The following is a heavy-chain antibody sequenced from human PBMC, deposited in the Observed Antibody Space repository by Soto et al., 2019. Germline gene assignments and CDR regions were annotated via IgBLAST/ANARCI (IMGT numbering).Heavy chain of an antibody. CDR3: ARDTYSSGWYWFDP. CDR1: GFTVSSNY. Sequence: LRLSCAASGFTVSSNYMSWVRQAPGKGLEWVSVIYSGGSTYYADSVKGRFTISRDNSKNTLYLQMNSLRAEDTAVYYCARDTYSSGWYWFDPWGRGTLVTVSS. V-gene: IGHV3-53*01. J-gene: IGHJ5*02. D-gene: IGHD6-19*01. CDR2: IYSGGST.